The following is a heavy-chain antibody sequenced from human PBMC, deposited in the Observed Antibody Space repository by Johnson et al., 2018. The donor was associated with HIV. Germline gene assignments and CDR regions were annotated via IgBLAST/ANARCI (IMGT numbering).Heavy chain of an antibody. J-gene: IGHJ3*02. CDR2: ILNGGGT. D-gene: IGHD3-16*01. CDR1: GFTVRNRY. Sequence: VQLVETGGGWTQPGGSLRLSCAASGFTVRNRYMGWVRQAPGEGLQWVSHILNGGGTDYADPRKGRFTISRDNSEKTLNLQMNSLRGEDTAVYYCATSSLGWGLDGFDIWGRGTMVTVSS. V-gene: IGHV3-53*02. CDR3: ATSSLGWGLDGFDI.